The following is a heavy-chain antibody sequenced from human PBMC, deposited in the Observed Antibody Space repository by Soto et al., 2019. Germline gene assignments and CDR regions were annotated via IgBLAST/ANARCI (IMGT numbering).Heavy chain of an antibody. CDR2: IYYSGST. CDR1: GGSISSYY. V-gene: IGHV4-59*01. CDR3: ARDHLANYYYGSGSYAYYYGMDV. J-gene: IGHJ6*02. Sequence: SETLSLASTVSGGSISSYYWSWIRQPPGKGVEWIGYIYYSGSTNYNPSLKSRVTISVDTSKNQFSLKLSSVTAADTAVYYCARDHLANYYYGSGSYAYYYGMDVWGQGTTVTVPS. D-gene: IGHD3-10*01.